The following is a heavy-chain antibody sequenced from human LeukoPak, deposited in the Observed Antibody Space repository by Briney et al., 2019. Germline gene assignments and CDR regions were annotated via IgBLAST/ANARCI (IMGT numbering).Heavy chain of an antibody. CDR1: GGSFSGYY. D-gene: IGHD2-2*01. CDR2: INHSGST. Sequence: SETLSLTCAVYGGSFSGYYWSWIRQPPGKGLEWIGEINHSGSTNYNPSLKSRVTISVDTSKNQFSLKLSSVTAADTAVYYCARRSCSSPSCYPYYFDYWGQGTLVTVSS. CDR3: ARRSCSSPSCYPYYFDY. V-gene: IGHV4-34*01. J-gene: IGHJ4*02.